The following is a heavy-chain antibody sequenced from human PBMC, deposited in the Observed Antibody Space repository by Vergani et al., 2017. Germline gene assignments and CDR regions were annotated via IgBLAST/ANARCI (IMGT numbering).Heavy chain of an antibody. D-gene: IGHD3-9*01. CDR3: AREDYDIFTGYRY. CDR1: GYTFSNYY. V-gene: IGHV1-46*03. Sequence: QVQVVQSGAEVKKSGASVKVSCKTSGYTFSNYYMHWVRQAPGQGLEWMGIINHSGGHTNYAQKFQGRVTMTRDTSTITVYMELSSLRSEDTAIYYCAREDYDIFTGYRYWGQGTLVTVSA. CDR2: INHSGGHT. J-gene: IGHJ4*02.